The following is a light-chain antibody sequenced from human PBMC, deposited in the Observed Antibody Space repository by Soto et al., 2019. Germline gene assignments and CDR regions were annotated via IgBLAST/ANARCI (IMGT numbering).Light chain of an antibody. CDR3: QQYGSFPRT. Sequence: EIVLTQSPGTLSLSPGERATLSCRASQSVSSNSLAWYQHQPGQAPRLLIYGASSRATGIPDRFSGSGSGTDFTLTISRLEPADFAVYYCQQYGSFPRTFGRGTKVDIK. V-gene: IGKV3-20*01. CDR2: GAS. CDR1: QSVSSNS. J-gene: IGKJ1*01.